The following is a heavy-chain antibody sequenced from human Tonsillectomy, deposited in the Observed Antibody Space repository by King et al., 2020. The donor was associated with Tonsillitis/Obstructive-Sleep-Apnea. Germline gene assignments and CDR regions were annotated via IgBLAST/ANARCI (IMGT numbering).Heavy chain of an antibody. CDR2: INWNAGST. Sequence: VQLVESGGGVVRPVGSLRLSCAASGLTFEDAGMSWVRQSPGTGLEWFSGINWNAGSTGYADSVKGRFTISRDNATNSLYLQMNSLRAEDTALYYCVRALRGDGRDYWGQGTLVTVSS. V-gene: IGHV3-20*04. J-gene: IGHJ4*02. CDR1: GLTFEDAG. D-gene: IGHD5-24*01. CDR3: VRALRGDGRDY.